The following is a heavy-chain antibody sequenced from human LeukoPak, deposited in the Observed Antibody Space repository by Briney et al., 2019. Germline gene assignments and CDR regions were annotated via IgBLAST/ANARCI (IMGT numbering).Heavy chain of an antibody. CDR1: GFSFSSYW. Sequence: GGSLRLSCAASGFSFSSYWMSWVRQAPGKGLEWVANIKEDGSEKYYVDSVKGRFTIFRDNAKNSLYLQMNSLRAEDTAVYYCAREGDVDTAMADSFDYWGQGTLVTVSS. CDR2: IKEDGSEK. D-gene: IGHD5-18*01. J-gene: IGHJ4*02. V-gene: IGHV3-7*01. CDR3: AREGDVDTAMADSFDY.